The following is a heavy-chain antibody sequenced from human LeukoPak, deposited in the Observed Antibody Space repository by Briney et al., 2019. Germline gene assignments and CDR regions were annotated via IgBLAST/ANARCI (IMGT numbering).Heavy chain of an antibody. D-gene: IGHD3-22*01. V-gene: IGHV1-69*17. J-gene: IGHJ3*02. CDR2: IIPIFGIA. CDR1: GGTFSNYA. Sequence: ASVTVSCKASGGTFSNYAISWVRQAPGQGLEWMGGIIPIFGIANYAQKFQGRVTITADKSTSTAYMELSSLRSEDTAVYFCATERITMIVVVTMSGAFDIWGQGTMVTVSS. CDR3: ATERITMIVVVTMSGAFDI.